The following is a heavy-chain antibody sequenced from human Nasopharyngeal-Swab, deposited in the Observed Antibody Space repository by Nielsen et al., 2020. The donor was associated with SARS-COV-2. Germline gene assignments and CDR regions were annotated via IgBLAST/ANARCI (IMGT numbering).Heavy chain of an antibody. CDR3: ARGRPGTYYTYYYGLDV. D-gene: IGHD1-26*01. J-gene: IGHJ6*02. CDR2: TSIRGTT. CDR1: DDSPRRGGFY. Sequence: SETLSLTCSVSDDSPRRGGFYWTWIRQPAGRGLEVIGRTSIRGTTNYSPPFKNRVTMSLDTSKKQFFLRLASVSAADTAIYYCARGRPGTYYTYYYGLDVWGQGTTVTVSS. V-gene: IGHV4-61*02.